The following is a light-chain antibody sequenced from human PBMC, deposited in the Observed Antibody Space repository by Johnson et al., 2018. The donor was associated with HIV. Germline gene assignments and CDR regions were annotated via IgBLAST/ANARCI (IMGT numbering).Light chain of an antibody. V-gene: IGLV1-51*02. CDR1: SSNIEKNY. CDR3: GTWDSSLSALYV. Sequence: QSILTQPPSVSAAPGQKVTISCSGSSSNIEKNYVSWYQHLPGTAPKLLIYENNKRPSGIPARFSGSKSGTSATLGITGLQTGDEADYYCGTWDSSLSALYVFGTGTKVTVL. J-gene: IGLJ1*01. CDR2: ENN.